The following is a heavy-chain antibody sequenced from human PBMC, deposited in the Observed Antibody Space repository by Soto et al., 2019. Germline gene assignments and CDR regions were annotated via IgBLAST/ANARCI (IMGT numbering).Heavy chain of an antibody. V-gene: IGHV1-3*01. Sequence: ASVKVSCKASGYTFTSYTIHWVRQAPGQRLEWVGWINAGIGDTKYSQKFQGRVTITRDTSASTAYMELSSLRSEDTAMYFCTRDPYIHNAFDFWGQGTMVTVSS. CDR2: INAGIGDT. CDR1: GYTFTSYT. CDR3: TRDPYIHNAFDF. D-gene: IGHD2-2*02. J-gene: IGHJ3*01.